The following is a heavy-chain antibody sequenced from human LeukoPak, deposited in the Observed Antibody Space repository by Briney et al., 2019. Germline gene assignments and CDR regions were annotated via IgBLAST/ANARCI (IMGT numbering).Heavy chain of an antibody. CDR3: ARTKQLWSRGSNWSDP. J-gene: IGHJ5*02. V-gene: IGHV4-34*01. Sequence: PSETLSLTCAVYGGSFSGYYWSWIRQPPGKGLEWIGEINHSGSTNYNPSLKSRVTISVDTSKNQFSLKLSSVTAADTAVYYCARTKQLWSRGSNWSDPWGQGTLVTVSP. D-gene: IGHD5-18*01. CDR2: INHSGST. CDR1: GGSFSGYY.